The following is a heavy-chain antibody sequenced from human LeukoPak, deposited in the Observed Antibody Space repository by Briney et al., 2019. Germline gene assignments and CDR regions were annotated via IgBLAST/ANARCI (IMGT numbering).Heavy chain of an antibody. D-gene: IGHD1-26*01. J-gene: IGHJ4*02. CDR3: ARALATEDSFAF. CDR1: GFTFSIYS. CDR2: ISTSSDYI. V-gene: IGHV3-21*01. Sequence: GGSLRLSCAASGFTFSIYSMNWVRQAPGRGLEWVSSISTSSDYIYYADSVKGRFTISRDNAKNPLYLQMDSLRAEDTAVYYCARALATEDSFAFRGQGTLLTVSS.